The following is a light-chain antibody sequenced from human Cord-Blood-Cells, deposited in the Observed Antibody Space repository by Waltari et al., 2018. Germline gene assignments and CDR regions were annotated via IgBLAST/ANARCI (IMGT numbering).Light chain of an antibody. J-gene: IGLJ1*01. CDR3: CSYAGSYTLV. CDR2: DVS. V-gene: IGLV2-11*01. CDR1: SSDVGCYNY. Sequence: QSALTQPRSVSGSPGQSVTISCTGTSSDVGCYNYVSWYQQHPGKAPKLMIYDVSKRPSGVPDRFSGSKSGNTASLTISGLQAEDEADYYCCSYAGSYTLVFGTGTKVTVL.